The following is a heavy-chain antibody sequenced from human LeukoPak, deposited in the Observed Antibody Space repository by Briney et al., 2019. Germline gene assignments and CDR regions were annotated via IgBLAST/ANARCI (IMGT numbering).Heavy chain of an antibody. D-gene: IGHD1-26*01. J-gene: IGHJ6*03. CDR2: ISNDGSNK. V-gene: IGHV3-30*03. Sequence: SGGSLRLSCAASGFHFSTYGMHWVRQAPGKGLEWVAAISNDGSNKFYTDSVKGRFTISRDNAKNSLYLQMNSLRAEDTAIYYSIKGVGASGYYYMDVWGRGTTVTVSS. CDR1: GFHFSTYG. CDR3: IKGVGASGYYYMDV.